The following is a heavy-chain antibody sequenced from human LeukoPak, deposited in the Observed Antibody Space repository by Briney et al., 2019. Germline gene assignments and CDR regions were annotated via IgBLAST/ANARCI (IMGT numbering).Heavy chain of an antibody. D-gene: IGHD6-13*01. V-gene: IGHV3-73*01. CDR1: GFTFSGSA. Sequence: GGSLRLSCAASGFTFSGSAVHWVRQASGKGLEWVGRIRCKRNNYPCAYSESVIRRFTISSDDQDNIAYVQPDSRKTDDMALYYCTEPFYSSNCFDPWGQGTLVSVSS. J-gene: IGHJ5*02. CDR3: TEPFYSSNCFDP. CDR2: IRCKRNNYPC.